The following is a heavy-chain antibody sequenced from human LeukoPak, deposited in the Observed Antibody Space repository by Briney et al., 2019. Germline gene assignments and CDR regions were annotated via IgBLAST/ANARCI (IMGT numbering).Heavy chain of an antibody. Sequence: SETLSLTCAVYGGSFSDYYWSWIRQTPGEGLQWIGGIKHSGSTYYNPSLKSRVTISVDTSKNQFSLKLSSVTAADTAVYHCARGVAVAGNNYWGQGTLVTVSS. CDR1: GGSFSDYY. V-gene: IGHV4-34*01. D-gene: IGHD6-19*01. CDR2: IKHSGST. CDR3: ARGVAVAGNNY. J-gene: IGHJ4*02.